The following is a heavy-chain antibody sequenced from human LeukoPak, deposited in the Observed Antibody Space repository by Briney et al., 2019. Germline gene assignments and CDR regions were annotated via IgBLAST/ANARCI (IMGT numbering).Heavy chain of an antibody. D-gene: IGHD5-12*01. Sequence: SQTLSLTCTVSGGSINGYFCTWLRQSAGAGLECIGRIHTSGTTYYNPSLKSRVSMSVDTSNNKFSLRLNSVTAADTAVYYCARQGGYASPFDYWGQGTLVTVSS. CDR1: GGSINGYF. V-gene: IGHV4-4*07. CDR3: ARQGGYASPFDY. CDR2: IHTSGTT. J-gene: IGHJ4*02.